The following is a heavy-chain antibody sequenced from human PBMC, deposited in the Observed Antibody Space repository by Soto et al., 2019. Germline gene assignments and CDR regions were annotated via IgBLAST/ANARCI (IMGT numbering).Heavy chain of an antibody. CDR3: AKDLDGIAVAGGSFDY. CDR2: ISWNSGSI. Sequence: ESGGGLVQPGRSLRLSCAASGFTFDDYAMHWVRQAPGKGLEWVSGISWNSGSIGYADSVKGRFTISRDNAKNSLYLQMNSLRAEDTALYYCAKDLDGIAVAGGSFDYWGQGTLVTVSS. V-gene: IGHV3-9*01. J-gene: IGHJ4*02. D-gene: IGHD6-19*01. CDR1: GFTFDDYA.